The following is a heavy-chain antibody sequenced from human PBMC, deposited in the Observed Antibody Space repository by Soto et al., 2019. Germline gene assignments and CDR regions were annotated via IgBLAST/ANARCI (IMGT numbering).Heavy chain of an antibody. CDR2: IDGDGRNT. CDR1: GFTFSSHW. Sequence: EVQLVESGGGLVQPGGSLTVSCTASGFTFSSHWIHWVRQGPGKGLMWVSRIDGDGRNTDYADSGKGRFALSRDNAKNTVNLHMSSLRADDTGVYYCIRGSRGWNGIDYWGQGARVTVSS. J-gene: IGHJ4*02. CDR3: IRGSRGWNGIDY. V-gene: IGHV3-74*01. D-gene: IGHD6-19*01.